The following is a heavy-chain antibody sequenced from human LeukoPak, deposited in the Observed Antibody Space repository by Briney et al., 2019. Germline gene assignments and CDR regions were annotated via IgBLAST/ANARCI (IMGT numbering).Heavy chain of an antibody. V-gene: IGHV4-59*02. CDR1: GGSVSDYY. Sequence: SETLSLTCTISGGSVSDYYWSWIRQPPGKGLEWIGYIFFSGTTNYNPSLKSRVTISVDTSKNQFSLKMTSVTAADTAVYFCARVGSGGAWFDFWGQGTLVTVSS. J-gene: IGHJ4*02. D-gene: IGHD6-19*01. CDR3: ARVGSGGAWFDF. CDR2: IFFSGTT.